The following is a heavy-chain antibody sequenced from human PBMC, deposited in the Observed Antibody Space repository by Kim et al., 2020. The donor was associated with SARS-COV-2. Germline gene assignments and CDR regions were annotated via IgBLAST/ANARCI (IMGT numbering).Heavy chain of an antibody. D-gene: IGHD3-22*01. J-gene: IGHJ4*02. CDR1: GFTVSSNY. Sequence: GGSLRLSCAASGFTVSSNYMSWVRLAPGKGLEWVSVIYSGGSTYYADSVKGRFTISRDNSKNMVYLQINSLRAEDTALYYCARVYYYDSSNYSFYFHYWGQGTLVTVSS. CDR2: IYSGGST. V-gene: IGHV3-53*01. CDR3: ARVYYYDSSNYSFYFHY.